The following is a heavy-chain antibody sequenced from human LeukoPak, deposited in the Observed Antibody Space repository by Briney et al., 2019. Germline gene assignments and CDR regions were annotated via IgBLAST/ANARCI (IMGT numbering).Heavy chain of an antibody. CDR1: GFTFSSYA. D-gene: IGHD6-6*01. J-gene: IGHJ4*02. Sequence: GGSLRLSCAASGFTFSSYAMHWVRQAPGKGLEWVAVISYDGSNKYYADSVKGRFTISRDNSKNTLYLQMNSLRAEDTAVYYCARAQYSSSREIAVYYFDYWGQGTLVTVSS. CDR3: ARAQYSSSREIAVYYFDY. V-gene: IGHV3-30-3*01. CDR2: ISYDGSNK.